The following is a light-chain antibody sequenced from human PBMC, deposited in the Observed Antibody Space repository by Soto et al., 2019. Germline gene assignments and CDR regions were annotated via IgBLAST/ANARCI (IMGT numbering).Light chain of an antibody. V-gene: IGLV1-47*02. CDR3: AAWDDSLRGSV. CDR2: SNN. CDR1: SSNVGTNY. Sequence: QSVLTQPPSASGTPGQRVTISCSGSSSNVGTNYVYWYQQLPGTAPKLLIYSNNQRPSGVPDRFSGSKSGTSASLAISGLRSEDEADYYCAAWDDSLRGSVFGGGTKVTVL. J-gene: IGLJ2*01.